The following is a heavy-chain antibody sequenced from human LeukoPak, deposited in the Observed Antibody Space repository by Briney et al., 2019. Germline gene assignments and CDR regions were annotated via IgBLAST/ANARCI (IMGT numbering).Heavy chain of an antibody. D-gene: IGHD3-3*01. V-gene: IGHV3-30-3*01. J-gene: IGHJ4*02. CDR2: ISYDGSNK. Sequence: GGSLRLSCAASGFTFSSYAMHWVRQAPGKGPEWVAVISYDGSNKYYADSVKGRFTISRDNSKNTLYLQMNSLRAEDTAVYYCAISVSYYDMVRGYWGQGTLVTVSS. CDR1: GFTFSSYA. CDR3: AISVSYYDMVRGY.